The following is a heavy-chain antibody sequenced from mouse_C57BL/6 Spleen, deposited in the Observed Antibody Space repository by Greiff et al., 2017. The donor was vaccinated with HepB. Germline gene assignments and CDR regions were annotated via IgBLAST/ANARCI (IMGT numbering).Heavy chain of an antibody. CDR1: GYTFTDYE. Sequence: QVQLQQSGAELVRPGASVTLSCKASGYTFTDYEMHWVKQTPVHGLEWIGAIDPETGGTAYNQKFKGKAILTADKSSSTAYMELRSLTSEDSAVYYCTRNGYGSRYGYWGQGTTLTVSS. CDR2: IDPETGGT. J-gene: IGHJ2*01. CDR3: TRNGYGSRYGY. D-gene: IGHD1-1*01. V-gene: IGHV1-15*01.